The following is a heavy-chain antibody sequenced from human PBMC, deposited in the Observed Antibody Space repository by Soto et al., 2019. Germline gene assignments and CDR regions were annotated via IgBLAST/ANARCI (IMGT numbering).Heavy chain of an antibody. Sequence: PGGSLRLSXAAFGFTFSNYAMHWVRQAPGKGLEWVAVISYDGSDKYNANSVKGRFTISRDNSKNTLYLQMNSLRAEDTAVYYCARDTGPNGYNYYYFGMDVWGQGTTVTVSS. CDR3: ARDTGPNGYNYYYFGMDV. V-gene: IGHV3-30-3*01. CDR2: ISYDGSDK. CDR1: GFTFSNYA. D-gene: IGHD5-18*01. J-gene: IGHJ6*02.